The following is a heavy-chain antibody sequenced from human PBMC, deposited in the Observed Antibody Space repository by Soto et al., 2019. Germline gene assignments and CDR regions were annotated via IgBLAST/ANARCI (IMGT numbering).Heavy chain of an antibody. CDR1: GFTFSSYG. CDR2: ISYDGSNT. V-gene: IGHV3-30*18. D-gene: IGHD1-26*01. J-gene: IGHJ4*01. CDR3: AKEGGLSGSYYIASSYYF. Sequence: QVQLVESGGGVVQPGRSLRLSCVASGFTFSSYGMHWVRQAPGKGLEWVAIISYDGSNTYYADSVKGRFTISRDNSKNTLYLQMNSRRAEDTSVYYCAKEGGLSGSYYIASSYYF.